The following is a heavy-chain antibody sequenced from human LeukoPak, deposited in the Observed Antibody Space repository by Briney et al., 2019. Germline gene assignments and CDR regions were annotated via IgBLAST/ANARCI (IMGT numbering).Heavy chain of an antibody. CDR3: ASNGPVAGYYGMDV. D-gene: IGHD6-19*01. CDR1: GCTFTSYA. CDR2: INAGNGNT. J-gene: IGHJ6*02. V-gene: IGHV1-3*01. Sequence: ASVKVSCKASGCTFTSYAMHWVRQAPGQRLEWMGWINAGNGNTKYSQKFQGRVTITRDTSASTAYMELSSLRSEDTAVYYCASNGPVAGYYGMDVWGQGTTVTVSS.